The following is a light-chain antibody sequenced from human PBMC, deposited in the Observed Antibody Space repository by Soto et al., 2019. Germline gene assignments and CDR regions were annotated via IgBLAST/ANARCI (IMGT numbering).Light chain of an antibody. CDR3: QEYKNDYGT. J-gene: IGKJ1*01. CDR1: QSFDTW. Sequence: DIQMTQSPATLAAPVGDRVSLTCRASQSFDTWLAWYQQKPGKAPNLLIYKAARLESGVPSRFSGSGSGTEFTLTISSLQPEDFGSYYCQEYKNDYGTFGQGTKVEIK. V-gene: IGKV1-5*03. CDR2: KAA.